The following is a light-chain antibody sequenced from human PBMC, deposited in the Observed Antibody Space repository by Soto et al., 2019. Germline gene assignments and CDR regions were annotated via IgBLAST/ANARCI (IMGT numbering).Light chain of an antibody. Sequence: EIVXTQSPGTLSLSPGERATLSCRASQSVSSSYLAWYQQKPGQAPRLLIYGASSRATGIPDRFSGSGSGTDFTLTISRLEPEDFAVYYCQQYGSSRTFGQGTKVDIK. CDR1: QSVSSSY. CDR2: GAS. V-gene: IGKV3-20*01. CDR3: QQYGSSRT. J-gene: IGKJ1*01.